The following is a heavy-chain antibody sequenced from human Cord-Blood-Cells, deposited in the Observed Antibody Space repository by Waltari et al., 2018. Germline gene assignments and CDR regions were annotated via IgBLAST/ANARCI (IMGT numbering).Heavy chain of an antibody. CDR3: AREMERYDFWSGYNWFDP. CDR2: ISSSNSNI. D-gene: IGHD3-3*01. CDR1: GFTFSSYS. V-gene: IGHV3-48*02. J-gene: IGHJ5*02. Sequence: EVQLVESGGGLVQPGGSLRLSCAASGFTFSSYSMNWLRQAPAKGLEWVSYISSSNSNIYYADAVKGRFTISRDNAKNSLYLQMNSLRDEDTAVYYCAREMERYDFWSGYNWFDPWGQGTLVTVSS.